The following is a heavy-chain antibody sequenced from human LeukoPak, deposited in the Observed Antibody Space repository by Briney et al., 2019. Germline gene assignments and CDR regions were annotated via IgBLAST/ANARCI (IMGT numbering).Heavy chain of an antibody. J-gene: IGHJ5*02. CDR1: GYTFTSYD. Sequence: ASVKVSCKASGYTFTSYDINWVRQATGQGLEWMGWMNPNSGNTGYAQKFQGRVTMTRNTSISTAYMELSSLRSEDTAVYYCARSPVGGWYVWFDPWGQGTLVTVSS. CDR2: MNPNSGNT. V-gene: IGHV1-8*01. D-gene: IGHD6-19*01. CDR3: ARSPVGGWYVWFDP.